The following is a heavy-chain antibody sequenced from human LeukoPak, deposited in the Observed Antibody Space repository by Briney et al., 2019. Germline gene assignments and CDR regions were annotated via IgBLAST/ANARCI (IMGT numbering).Heavy chain of an antibody. CDR2: INPNSGGT. V-gene: IGHV1-2*02. CDR1: GYTFTGYY. Sequence: PWASVKVSCKASGYTFTGYYMHWVRQAPGQGLEWMGWINPNSGGTNYAQKFQGRVTMTRDTSISTAYMELSRLRSDDTAVYYCARTARGSRYGSGSNWFDPWGQGTLVTVSS. CDR3: ARTARGSRYGSGSNWFDP. D-gene: IGHD3-10*01. J-gene: IGHJ5*02.